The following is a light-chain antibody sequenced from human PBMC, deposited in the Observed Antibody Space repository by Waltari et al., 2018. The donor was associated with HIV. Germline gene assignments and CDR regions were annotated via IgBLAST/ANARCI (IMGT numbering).Light chain of an antibody. CDR1: SPNIREPYD. J-gene: IGLJ2*01. CDR3: QSYDNSLGVV. Sequence: QSVLTQPPSVSGAPGQRVTISCTGGSPNIREPYDVHWYQQFPGTAPKLLIYGSTNRPSGVPDRFSGSKSGTSASLAITGLQAEDEADYYCQSYDNSLGVVFGGGTKLTVL. CDR2: GST. V-gene: IGLV1-40*01.